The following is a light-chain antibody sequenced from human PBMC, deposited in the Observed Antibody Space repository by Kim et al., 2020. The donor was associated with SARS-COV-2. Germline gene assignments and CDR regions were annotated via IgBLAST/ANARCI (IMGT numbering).Light chain of an antibody. CDR3: QTYDGTKWV. Sequence: NFMLTQPHSVSASPGKTVTISCTRSSGGFGSNFVQWYQQRPGTSPTAIIYEDNQRSSGVPDRFSGSIDRSSNSASLTISGLKTEDEADYYCQTYDGTKWVFGGGTQLTVL. CDR1: SGGFGSNF. J-gene: IGLJ3*02. V-gene: IGLV6-57*01. CDR2: EDN.